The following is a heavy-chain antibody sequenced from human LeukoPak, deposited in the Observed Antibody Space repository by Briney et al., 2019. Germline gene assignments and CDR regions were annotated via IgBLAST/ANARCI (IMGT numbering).Heavy chain of an antibody. CDR2: IQSKTDGGTT. V-gene: IGHV3-15*01. J-gene: IGHJ2*01. D-gene: IGHD3-22*01. CDR3: ARGRFRVTDYYDSSEYFDL. CDR1: GFTFSNAW. Sequence: PGGSLRLSCAASGFTFSNAWMSWVRQAPGKGLEWVGRIQSKTDGGTTDYAAPVKGRFTISRDDSKNSLYLQMNSLKTEDTAVYYCARGRFRVTDYYDSSEYFDLWGRGTLVTVSS.